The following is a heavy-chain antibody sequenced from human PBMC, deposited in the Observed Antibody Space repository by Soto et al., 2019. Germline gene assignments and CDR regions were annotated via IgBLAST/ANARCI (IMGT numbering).Heavy chain of an antibody. CDR2: IGGSTTTI. CDR1: GFTFSSYS. D-gene: IGHD3-16*01. J-gene: IGHJ4*02. V-gene: IGHV3-48*02. CDR3: ARDITVMSL. Sequence: GGSLRLSCAASGFTFSSYSMNWVRQAPGKGLEWVSYIGGSTTTIYYADSVKGRFTVSRDNAKNSLYLHMNGLRDEDTAVYYCARDITVMSLWGLGTLVTVSS.